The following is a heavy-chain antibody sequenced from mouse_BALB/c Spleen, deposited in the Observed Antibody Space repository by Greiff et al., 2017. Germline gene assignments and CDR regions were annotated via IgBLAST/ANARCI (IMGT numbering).Heavy chain of an antibody. Sequence: EVQGVESGGGLVKPGGSLKLSCAASGFTFSSYAMSWVRQTPEKRLEWVASISSGGSTYYPDSVKGRFTISRDNARNILYLQMSSLRSEDTAMYYCARGDGNYEWFAYWGQGTLVTVSA. D-gene: IGHD2-1*01. J-gene: IGHJ3*01. CDR1: GFTFSSYA. CDR2: ISSGGST. V-gene: IGHV5-6-5*01. CDR3: ARGDGNYEWFAY.